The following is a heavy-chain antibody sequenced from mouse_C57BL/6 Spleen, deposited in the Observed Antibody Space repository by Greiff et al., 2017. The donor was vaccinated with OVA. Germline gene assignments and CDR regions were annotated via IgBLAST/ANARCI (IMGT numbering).Heavy chain of an antibody. CDR1: GYAFSSYW. J-gene: IGHJ1*03. Sequence: VHLVESGAELVKPGASVKISCKASGYAFSSYWMNWVKQRPGKGLEWIGQIYPGDGDTNYNGKFKGKATLTADKSSSTAYMQLSSLTSEDSAVYFCARRVYPGWYFDVWGTGTTVTVSS. V-gene: IGHV1-80*01. CDR3: ARRVYPGWYFDV. CDR2: IYPGDGDT.